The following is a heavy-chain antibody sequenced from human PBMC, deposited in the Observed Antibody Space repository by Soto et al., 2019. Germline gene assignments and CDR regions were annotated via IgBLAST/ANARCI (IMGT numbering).Heavy chain of an antibody. V-gene: IGHV1-3*01. D-gene: IGHD1-26*01. CDR1: GYTFTSYA. J-gene: IGHJ4*02. CDR2: INAGNGNT. Sequence: ASVKVTCKASGYTFTSYAMHWVRQAPGQRLEWMGWINAGNGNTNYAQKLQGRVTMTTDTSTSTAYMELRSLRSDDTAVYYCARDIGGAPGYWGQGTLVTVSS. CDR3: ARDIGGAPGY.